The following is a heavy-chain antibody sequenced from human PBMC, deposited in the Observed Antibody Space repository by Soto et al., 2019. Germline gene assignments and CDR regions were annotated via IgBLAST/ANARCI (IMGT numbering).Heavy chain of an antibody. D-gene: IGHD3-22*01. V-gene: IGHV1-24*01. CDR3: ATVRRITMIVVVTHGDAFDI. CDR2: FDPEDGET. Sequence: QVQLVQSGAEVKKPGASVKVSCKVSGYTLTELSMHWVRQAPGKGLEWMGGFDPEDGETIYAQKFQGRVTMTEDTSTDTAYIELSSLRSEDTAVYYCATVRRITMIVVVTHGDAFDIWGQGTMVTVSS. J-gene: IGHJ3*02. CDR1: GYTLTELS.